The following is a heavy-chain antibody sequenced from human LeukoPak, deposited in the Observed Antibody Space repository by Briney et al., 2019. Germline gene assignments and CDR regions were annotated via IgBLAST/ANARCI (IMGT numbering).Heavy chain of an antibody. Sequence: PSETLSLTCTVSGGSISSYYWSWIRQPAGKGLEWIGRIYYSGSTNYNPSLKSRVTISVDTSKNQFSLKLSSVTAADTAVYYCARRSEDSSGQGSLDYWGQGTLVTVSS. CDR2: IYYSGST. V-gene: IGHV4-59*08. D-gene: IGHD3-22*01. CDR3: ARRSEDSSGQGSLDY. CDR1: GGSISSYY. J-gene: IGHJ4*02.